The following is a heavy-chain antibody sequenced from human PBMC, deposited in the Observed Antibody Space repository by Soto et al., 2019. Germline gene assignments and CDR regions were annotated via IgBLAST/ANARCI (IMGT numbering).Heavy chain of an antibody. Sequence: EVQLLESGGGLVQPGGSLRLSCAASGFTFSISAMSWVGQAPGKGLEWVSTISPGGVYYSDSVKGRFTISRDNSKNTLYLQMNSLRVEDTAIYYCARLTNSWGQGALVTVSS. V-gene: IGHV3-23*01. CDR3: ARLTNS. CDR1: GFTFSISA. CDR2: ISPGGV. J-gene: IGHJ4*02.